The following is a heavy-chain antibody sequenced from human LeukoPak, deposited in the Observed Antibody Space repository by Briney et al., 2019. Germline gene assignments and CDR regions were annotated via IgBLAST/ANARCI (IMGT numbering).Heavy chain of an antibody. CDR1: GFTFSTYA. CDR2: IRSKANNYAT. D-gene: IGHD5-12*01. CDR3: TGPAVESDYERWFDP. Sequence: PGGSLRLSCAASGFTFSTYAMSWVRQASGKGLEWVGRIRSKANNYATAYAASVRGRFTISRDDSKNTAYLQMNSLKTEDTAMYYCTGPAVESDYERWFDPWGQGTLVTVSS. V-gene: IGHV3-73*01. J-gene: IGHJ5*02.